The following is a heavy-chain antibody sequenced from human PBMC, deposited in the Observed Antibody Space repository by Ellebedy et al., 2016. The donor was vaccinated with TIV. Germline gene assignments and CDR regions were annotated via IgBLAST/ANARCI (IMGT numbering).Heavy chain of an antibody. CDR3: ARAHRGDRLANDAFDI. CDR1: VFSLSTSGLC. J-gene: IGHJ3*02. D-gene: IGHD3-10*01. CDR2: IDLDDDK. Sequence: SGPTLVKPTQTLTLTCTFSVFSLSTSGLCVSWIRQPPGKALEWLARIDLDDDKYYSTSLKTRLTISKDTSKNQVVLTMTNMDPVDTATYYCARAHRGDRLANDAFDIWGQGTMVTVSS. V-gene: IGHV2-70*11.